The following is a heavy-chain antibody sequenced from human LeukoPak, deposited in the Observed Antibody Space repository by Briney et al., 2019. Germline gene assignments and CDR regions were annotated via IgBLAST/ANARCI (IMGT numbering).Heavy chain of an antibody. CDR3: ASNGDDTEISV. J-gene: IGHJ3*01. V-gene: IGHV3-33*01. CDR2: VWCSGKTK. D-gene: IGHD4-17*01. Sequence: GGSLRLSCAGTGFTFSKYGMHWFRQAPGLGLEWVATVWCSGKTKYYSDSVKGRFTISRDNSRSTLYLQLTSLIAEDTALYYCASNGDDTEISVWGQGTLVTVSS. CDR1: GFTFSKYG.